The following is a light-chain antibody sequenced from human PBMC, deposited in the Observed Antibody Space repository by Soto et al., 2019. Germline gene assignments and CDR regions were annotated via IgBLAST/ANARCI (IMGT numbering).Light chain of an antibody. CDR2: DVS. Sequence: QSALTQPASVSGSPGQSITISCTGTSSDVGGYNYVSWYQQHPGKAPKLMIYDVSNRPSGVSNRFSGSKYGNTASLTISGLQAEDEADYDCSSYTSSSTPVVFGGGTKLTVL. V-gene: IGLV2-14*01. J-gene: IGLJ2*01. CDR1: SSDVGGYNY. CDR3: SSYTSSSTPVV.